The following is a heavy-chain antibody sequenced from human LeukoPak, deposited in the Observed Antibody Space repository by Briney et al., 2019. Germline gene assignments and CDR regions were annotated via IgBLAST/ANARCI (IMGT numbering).Heavy chain of an antibody. Sequence: GGSLRLSCAASGFTFNTYAMNWVRQAPGKGLEWVSGITTNGDSTYYADSVKGRFTLSRDNSKSTLYLQMNSLRAEDTAIYYCTRVGYIDEGIDYWGQGTLVTVSS. D-gene: IGHD5-24*01. CDR1: GFTFNTYA. J-gene: IGHJ4*02. CDR3: TRVGYIDEGIDY. CDR2: ITTNGDST. V-gene: IGHV3-23*01.